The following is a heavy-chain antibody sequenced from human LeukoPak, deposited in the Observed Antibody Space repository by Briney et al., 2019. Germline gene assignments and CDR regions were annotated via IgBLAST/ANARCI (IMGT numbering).Heavy chain of an antibody. V-gene: IGHV3-23*01. Sequence: GGSLRLSCAASGFTFSSYAMSWVRQAPGKGLEWVSAISGSGGSTYYADSVKGRFTISGDNSKNTLYLQMNSLRAEDTAVYYCAKAFHDMITFEGVIVSYWGQGTLVTVSS. CDR3: AKAFHDMITFEGVIVSY. CDR2: ISGSGGST. CDR1: GFTFSSYA. J-gene: IGHJ4*02. D-gene: IGHD3-16*02.